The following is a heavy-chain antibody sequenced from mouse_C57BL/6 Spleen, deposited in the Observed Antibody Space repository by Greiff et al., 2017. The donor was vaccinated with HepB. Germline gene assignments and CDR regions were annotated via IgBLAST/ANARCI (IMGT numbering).Heavy chain of an antibody. Sequence: EVMLVESGGGLVKPGGSLKLSCAASGFTFSDYGMHWVRQAPEKGLEWVAYISSGSSTIYYADTVKGRFTISRDNAKNTLFLQMTSLRSEDTAMYYCARGIYYDYGYAMDYWGQGTSVTVSS. D-gene: IGHD2-4*01. CDR3: ARGIYYDYGYAMDY. CDR1: GFTFSDYG. V-gene: IGHV5-17*01. CDR2: ISSGSSTI. J-gene: IGHJ4*01.